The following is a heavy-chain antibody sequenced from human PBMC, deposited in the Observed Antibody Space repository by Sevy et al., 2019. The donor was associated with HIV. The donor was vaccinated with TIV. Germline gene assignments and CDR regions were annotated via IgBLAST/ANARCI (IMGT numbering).Heavy chain of an antibody. V-gene: IGHV3-23*01. CDR2: ISVSGDSI. Sequence: GGSLRLSCAASGFTFNNYALTWVRQAPGKGLESVSTISVSGDSIYYSDSVKGRFTVSRDDSKNTLYLQTNSLRAEDTAVYYCAKALSWLLPFDYWGRGTLVTVSS. J-gene: IGHJ4*02. D-gene: IGHD2-15*01. CDR1: GFTFNNYA. CDR3: AKALSWLLPFDY.